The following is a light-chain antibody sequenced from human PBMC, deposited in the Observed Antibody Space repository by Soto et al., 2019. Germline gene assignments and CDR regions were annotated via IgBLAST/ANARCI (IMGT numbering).Light chain of an antibody. CDR2: EVS. V-gene: IGLV2-14*01. CDR3: SSYTTSSTRV. CDR1: SSDVGIYNY. J-gene: IGLJ1*01. Sequence: QSVLTHPASVSGSPGQSISISCTGSSSDVGIYNYVSWYQQHPGKVPKLIIYEVSNRPSGVSNRFSGSKSGNTASLTISGLQAEAEADYYCSSYTTSSTRVFGTGTKVTVL.